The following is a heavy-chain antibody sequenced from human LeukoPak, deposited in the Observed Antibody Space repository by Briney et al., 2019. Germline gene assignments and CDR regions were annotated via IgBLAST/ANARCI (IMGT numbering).Heavy chain of an antibody. CDR3: TRTYRGNWFDP. D-gene: IGHD3-10*01. CDR2: IYTSGST. J-gene: IGHJ5*02. CDR1: GGSISSGSYY. Sequence: PSQTLSLTCTVSGGSISSGSYYWSWIRQPAGKGLEWIGRIYTSGSTNYNPSLKSRVTIPVDTSKNQFSLKLSSVTAADTAVYYCTRTYRGNWFDPWGQGTLVTVSS. V-gene: IGHV4-61*02.